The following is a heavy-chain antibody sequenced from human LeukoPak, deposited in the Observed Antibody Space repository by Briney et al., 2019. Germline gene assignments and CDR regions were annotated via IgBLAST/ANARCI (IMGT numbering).Heavy chain of an antibody. J-gene: IGHJ6*02. V-gene: IGHV1-24*01. Sequence: ASVKVSCEVSGYTLTELSMHWVRPAPGKGLEWMGGFNPEDGETIYAQKFQGRVTMTEDTSTDTAYMELSSLRSEDTAVYYCATDTQAGQRYYYYYYGMDVWGQGTTVTVSS. D-gene: IGHD3-10*01. CDR2: FNPEDGET. CDR1: GYTLTELS. CDR3: ATDTQAGQRYYYYYYGMDV.